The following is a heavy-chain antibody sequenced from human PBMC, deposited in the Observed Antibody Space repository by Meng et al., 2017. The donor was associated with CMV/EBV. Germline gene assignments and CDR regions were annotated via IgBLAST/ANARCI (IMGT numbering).Heavy chain of an antibody. J-gene: IGHJ4*02. CDR1: GGSISSSSYC. CDR3: ARLGDGYNSGYFDY. V-gene: IGHV4-39*01. Sequence: SETLSLTCTVSGGSISSSSYCWGWIRQPPGKGLEWIGSIYYSGSTYYNPSLKSRVTISVDTSKNQFSLKLSSVTAADTAVYYCARLGDGYNSGYFDYWGQGTLVTVSS. CDR2: IYYSGST. D-gene: IGHD5-24*01.